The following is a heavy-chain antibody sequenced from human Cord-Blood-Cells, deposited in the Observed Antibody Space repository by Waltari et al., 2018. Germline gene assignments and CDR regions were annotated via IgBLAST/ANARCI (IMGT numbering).Heavy chain of an antibody. D-gene: IGHD6-13*01. CDR1: GFTFSSYA. J-gene: IGHJ4*02. Sequence: QVQLVESGGGVVQPGRSLRLACAASGFTFSSYAMHWVRQAPGKGLEWVRGISYDGSNKYYADSVEGRFTIARDNTKNTRYLQMNSLRAEDTAVYYCARDGIAAAGFDYWGQGTLVTVSS. V-gene: IGHV3-30*04. CDR2: ISYDGSNK. CDR3: ARDGIAAAGFDY.